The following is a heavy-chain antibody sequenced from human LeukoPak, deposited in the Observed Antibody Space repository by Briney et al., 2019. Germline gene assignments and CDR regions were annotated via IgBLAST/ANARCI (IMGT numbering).Heavy chain of an antibody. D-gene: IGHD2-15*01. J-gene: IGHJ6*02. CDR1: GFTFSSYT. CDR3: AKDCKESGGSCPRYYYYYGMDV. CDR2: ISYDGSNK. Sequence: PGGSLRLSCAASGFTFSSYTMHWVRQAPGKGLEWVALISYDGSNKYYADSVKGRFTISRDNSKNTLYLQMNSLRAEDTAVYYCAKDCKESGGSCPRYYYYYGMDVWGQGTTVTVSS. V-gene: IGHV3-30-3*01.